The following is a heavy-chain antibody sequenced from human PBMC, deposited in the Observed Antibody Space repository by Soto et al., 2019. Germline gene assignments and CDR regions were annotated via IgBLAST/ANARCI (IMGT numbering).Heavy chain of an antibody. Sequence: PGGSLRLSCAASGFTFSNYAMSWVRQAPGKGLEWVSAISGSGSSTYYADSVKGRFTISRDNSKNTLYLQMSSLRGEDTAVYYCAKDGGRGYDAFDIWGQGTMVTVSS. J-gene: IGHJ3*02. V-gene: IGHV3-23*01. CDR2: ISGSGSST. D-gene: IGHD3-16*01. CDR3: AKDGGRGYDAFDI. CDR1: GFTFSNYA.